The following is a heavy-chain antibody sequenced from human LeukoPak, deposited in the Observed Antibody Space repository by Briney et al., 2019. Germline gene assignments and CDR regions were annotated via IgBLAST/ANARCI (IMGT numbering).Heavy chain of an antibody. J-gene: IGHJ4*02. CDR2: ISYDGSNK. CDR1: GFTFSSYG. D-gene: IGHD1-26*01. CDR3: AKGSTWEPLLGFNPDY. Sequence: PGRSLRLSCAASGFTFSSYGMHWVRQAPGKGLEWVAVISYDGSNKYYADSVKGRFTISRDNSKNTLYLQMNSLRAEDTAVYYCAKGSTWEPLLGFNPDYWGQGTLVTVSS. V-gene: IGHV3-30*18.